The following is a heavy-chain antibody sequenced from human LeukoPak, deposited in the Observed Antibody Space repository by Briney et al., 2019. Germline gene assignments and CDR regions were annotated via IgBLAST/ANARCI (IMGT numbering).Heavy chain of an antibody. CDR2: IYRSGST. Sequence: SETLSLTCTVAGVSISSGGYYWSWIRQPPGKGLEWIGYIYRSGSTYYNPSLKSRVTISVDRSKNQFSLKLSSVTAADTAVYYCASSLRNWRAFVIWGQGTMVTVSS. D-gene: IGHD3-9*01. CDR1: GVSISSGGYY. CDR3: ASSLRNWRAFVI. V-gene: IGHV4-30-2*01. J-gene: IGHJ3*02.